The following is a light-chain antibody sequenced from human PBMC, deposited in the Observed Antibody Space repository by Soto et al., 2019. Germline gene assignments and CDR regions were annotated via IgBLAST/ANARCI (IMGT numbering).Light chain of an antibody. V-gene: IGLV3-21*04. J-gene: IGLJ2*01. CDR1: NIGGKS. CDR2: YDF. CDR3: QVWDSSRDHVV. Sequence: SYELTQPPSVSGAPGKTARITCGGNNIGGKSVHWYQQKPGQAPVLVIYYDFDRPSGIPERFSGSNSGNTATLTISRVDAGDEADYYCQVWDSSRDHVVFGGGTKLTVL.